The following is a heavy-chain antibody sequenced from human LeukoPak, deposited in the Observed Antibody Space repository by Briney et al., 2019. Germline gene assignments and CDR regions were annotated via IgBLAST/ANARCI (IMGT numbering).Heavy chain of an antibody. CDR1: GFTFSSYS. CDR3: ARHTSGRWYFDY. V-gene: IGHV3-21*01. J-gene: IGHJ4*02. D-gene: IGHD1-26*01. CDR2: ISSSSSYI. Sequence: PGGSLRLSCAASGFTFSSYSMNWVRQAPGKGLECVSSISSSSSYIYYADSVKGRFTISRDNAKNSLYLQMNSLRAEDSAVYYCARHTSGRWYFDYWGQGTLVTVSS.